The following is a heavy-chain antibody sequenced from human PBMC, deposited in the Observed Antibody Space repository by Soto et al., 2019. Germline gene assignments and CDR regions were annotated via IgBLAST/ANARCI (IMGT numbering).Heavy chain of an antibody. CDR2: MNPNTGNS. CDR3: ARRAETNGWNGFGADKYYFDF. Sequence: GASVKVSCKACGYTFTSYDIYWVRQSTGQGLELMGWMNPNTGNSGYAQKFQGRVTMTSDTSISTAHMELSSLRSEDTAVYYCARRAETNGWNGFGADKYYFDFWGQGTLVTVSS. V-gene: IGHV1-8*01. D-gene: IGHD1-1*01. CDR1: GYTFTSYD. J-gene: IGHJ4*02.